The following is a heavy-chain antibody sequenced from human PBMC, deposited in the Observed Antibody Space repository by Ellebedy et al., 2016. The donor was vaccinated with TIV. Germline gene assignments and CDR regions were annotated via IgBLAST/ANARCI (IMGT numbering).Heavy chain of an antibody. D-gene: IGHD2-2*01. Sequence: GGSLRLXXAASGFSFSTFGMSWVRQAPGKGLEWVSKIGGSTDVTYYADSVKGRFTISRDKSKNTLYLQMNSLRVEDTAVYYCAKEREEIVPAAHFDHWGRGTLVTVSS. J-gene: IGHJ4*02. V-gene: IGHV3-23*01. CDR2: IGGSTDVT. CDR1: GFSFSTFG. CDR3: AKEREEIVPAAHFDH.